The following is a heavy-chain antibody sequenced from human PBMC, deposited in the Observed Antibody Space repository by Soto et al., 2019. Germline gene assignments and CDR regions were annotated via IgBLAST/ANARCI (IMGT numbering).Heavy chain of an antibody. CDR1: GGSFSGYY. CDR2: INHSGST. J-gene: IGHJ5*02. CDR3: ARGRKRLWFGELGTNWFDP. Sequence: QVQLQQWGAGLLKPSETLSLTCAVYGGSFSGYYWSWIRQPPGTGLEWIGEINHSGSTNYNPSLKSRVTISVDTSKNQFSLKLSSVTAADTAVYYCARGRKRLWFGELGTNWFDPWGQGTLVTVSS. D-gene: IGHD3-10*01. V-gene: IGHV4-34*01.